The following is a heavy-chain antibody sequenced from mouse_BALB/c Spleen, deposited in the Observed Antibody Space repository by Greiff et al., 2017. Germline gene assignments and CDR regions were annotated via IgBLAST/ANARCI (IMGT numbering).Heavy chain of an antibody. J-gene: IGHJ3*01. V-gene: IGHV1-9*01. CDR3: ARERFAY. CDR1: GYTFSSYW. CDR2: ILPGSGST. Sequence: QVQLQQSGAELMKPGASVKISCKATGYTFSSYWIEWVKQRPGHGLEWIGEILPGSGSTNYNEKFKGKATFTADTSTNTADMQLSSLTSEDSAVYYCARERFAYWGQGTLVTVSA.